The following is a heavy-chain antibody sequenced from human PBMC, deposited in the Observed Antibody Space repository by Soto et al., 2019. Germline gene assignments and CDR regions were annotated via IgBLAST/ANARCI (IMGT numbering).Heavy chain of an antibody. Sequence: ASVKVSCKASGYTFTICGISWVRQAPGQGLEWMGWISAYNGNTNYAQKLQGRVTMTTDTSTSTAYMELRSLRSDDTAVYYCARDWATRNAEYFQHWGQGTLVTVSS. D-gene: IGHD2-15*01. CDR3: ARDWATRNAEYFQH. CDR1: GYTFTICG. V-gene: IGHV1-18*01. CDR2: ISAYNGNT. J-gene: IGHJ1*01.